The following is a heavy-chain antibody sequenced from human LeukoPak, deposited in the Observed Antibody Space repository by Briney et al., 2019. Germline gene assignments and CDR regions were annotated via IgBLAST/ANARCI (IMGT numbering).Heavy chain of an antibody. CDR2: ISYDGSNK. D-gene: IGHD3-10*01. CDR1: GFTFSSYG. CDR3: AKDHGSGLNGMDV. J-gene: IGHJ6*02. Sequence: GGSLRLSCAASGFTFSSYGMHWVRQAPGKGLEWVAVISYDGSNKYYADSMKGRFTISRDNSKNTLYLQMNSLRAEDTAVYYCAKDHGSGLNGMDVWGQGTTVTVSS. V-gene: IGHV3-30*18.